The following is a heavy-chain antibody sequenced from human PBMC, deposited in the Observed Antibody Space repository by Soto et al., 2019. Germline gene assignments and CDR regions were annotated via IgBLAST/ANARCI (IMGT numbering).Heavy chain of an antibody. Sequence: EVQLVESGGGLVQPGGSLKLSCAASGFSFSDSAIHWVRQASGKGREWVARTRSKAHSYATAFAASVKGRFTISRDDSKNTVYLQMNSLKTEDTAVYYCTRHTVDYWGQGTLVTVSS. CDR1: GFSFSDSA. CDR3: TRHTVDY. CDR2: TRSKAHSYAT. D-gene: IGHD4-4*01. J-gene: IGHJ4*02. V-gene: IGHV3-73*02.